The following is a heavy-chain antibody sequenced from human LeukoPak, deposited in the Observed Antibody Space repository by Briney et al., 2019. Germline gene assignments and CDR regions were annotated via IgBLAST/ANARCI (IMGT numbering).Heavy chain of an antibody. J-gene: IGHJ4*02. D-gene: IGHD3-10*01. CDR3: ARARYGSGSDFDY. V-gene: IGHV4-59*01. Sequence: PSETLSLTCTVSGGSISSYYWSWIRQPPGKGLEWIGYIYYSGSTNYNPSLKSRVTIPVDTSKNQFSLKLSSVTAADTAVYYCARARYGSGSDFDYWGQGTLVTVSS. CDR1: GGSISSYY. CDR2: IYYSGST.